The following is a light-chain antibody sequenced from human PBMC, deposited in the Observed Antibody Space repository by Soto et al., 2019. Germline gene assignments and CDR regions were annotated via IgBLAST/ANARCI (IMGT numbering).Light chain of an antibody. CDR3: QQSYGIPWT. J-gene: IGKJ1*01. CDR2: DAS. Sequence: DTQMTQSPASLSASVGDRVTITCRGSQNINTFLSWYQHKPGKAPELLIYDASTLQIGVPSRFSGSGYGTEFTLTISSLQSEDFATYYCQQSYGIPWTFGQGTKVEVK. V-gene: IGKV1-39*01. CDR1: QNINTF.